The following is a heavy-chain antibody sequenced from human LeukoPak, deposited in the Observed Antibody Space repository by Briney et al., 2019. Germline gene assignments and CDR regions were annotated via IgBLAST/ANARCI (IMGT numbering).Heavy chain of an antibody. CDR1: GFTFSSYS. J-gene: IGHJ4*02. Sequence: GGSLRLSCAASGFTFSSYSMNWVRQAPGKGLEWVSSISNSSSYIYYADSVKGRFTISRDNAKNSLYLQMNSLRAEDTAVYYCARGIGVAAAGTYYFDYWGQGTLVTVSS. D-gene: IGHD6-13*01. CDR3: ARGIGVAAAGTYYFDY. V-gene: IGHV3-21*01. CDR2: ISNSSSYI.